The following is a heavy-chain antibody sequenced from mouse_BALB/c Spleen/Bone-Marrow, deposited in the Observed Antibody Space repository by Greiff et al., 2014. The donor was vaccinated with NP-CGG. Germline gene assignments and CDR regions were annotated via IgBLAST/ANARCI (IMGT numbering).Heavy chain of an antibody. CDR2: IWGDGTT. CDR1: GFSFTVYG. CDR3: AREKYGNYYAMDY. D-gene: IGHD2-10*02. J-gene: IGHJ4*01. Sequence: VQLVESGPGLVAPSQSLSITCTVSGFSFTVYGINWVRQPPGKGLEWLGMIWGDGTTDYNSALRSRLSINKDNSRSQVFLKMNSLQTDDTARYFCAREKYGNYYAMDYWGQGTSVTVSS. V-gene: IGHV2-6-7*01.